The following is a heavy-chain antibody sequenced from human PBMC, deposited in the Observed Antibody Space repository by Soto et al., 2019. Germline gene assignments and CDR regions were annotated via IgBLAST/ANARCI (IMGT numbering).Heavy chain of an antibody. CDR1: GYTFTSYY. J-gene: IGHJ6*02. CDR3: ARCLGFGETPDPGYYYYGRDV. CDR2: INPSGGST. V-gene: IGHV1-46*01. Sequence: QVQLVQSGAEVKKPGASVKVSCKASGYTFTSYYMHWVRQAPGQGLEWMGIINPSGGSTSYAQKFQGRVTMTRDTSTSTVYRGLGSRGSEDTAVYYCARCLGFGETPDPGYYYYGRDVWGQGTTVTVSS. D-gene: IGHD3-10*01.